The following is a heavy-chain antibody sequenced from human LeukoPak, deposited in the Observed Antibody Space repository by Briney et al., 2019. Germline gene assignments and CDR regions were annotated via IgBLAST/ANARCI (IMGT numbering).Heavy chain of an antibody. CDR3: ARGGGYNWFDP. V-gene: IGHV1-18*01. Sequence: ASVKVSCEASLYTFTRYGINWVREAAGQGLEWMGWISAYNGNTNYAQKLQSRVTMTTDTSTSTAHTELRSQRSDDTAVYYCARGGGYNWFDPWGQGTLVTVSS. J-gene: IGHJ5*02. CDR1: LYTFTRYG. CDR2: ISAYNGNT.